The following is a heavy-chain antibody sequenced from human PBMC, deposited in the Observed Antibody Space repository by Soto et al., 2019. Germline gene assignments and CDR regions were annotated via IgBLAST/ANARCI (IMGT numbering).Heavy chain of an antibody. D-gene: IGHD4-17*01. J-gene: IGHJ5*02. CDR2: INDDGSRT. Sequence: GGSLRLSCAGSGFTFRTYWIHWVRQVTGKVLMWISHINDDGSRTNYADSVKGRFTISRDNAKSMLYLQMNSLRAEDTAVYYCTRDCYADPFDPWGQGTLVTVSS. CDR1: GFTFRTYW. V-gene: IGHV3-74*01. CDR3: TRDCYADPFDP.